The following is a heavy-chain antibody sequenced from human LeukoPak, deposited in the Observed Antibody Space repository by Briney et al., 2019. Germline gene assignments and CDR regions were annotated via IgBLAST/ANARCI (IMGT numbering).Heavy chain of an antibody. Sequence: SETLSLTCTVSGGSISSYYWSWIRQPPGKGLEWIGYIYYSGSTNYNPSVKSRVTISVDTSKNQFSLKLSSVTAADTAVYYCARVGIVVVPAAGSGDNWFDPWGQGTLVTVSS. CDR1: GGSISSYY. V-gene: IGHV4-59*01. CDR3: ARVGIVVVPAAGSGDNWFDP. D-gene: IGHD2-2*03. J-gene: IGHJ5*02. CDR2: IYYSGST.